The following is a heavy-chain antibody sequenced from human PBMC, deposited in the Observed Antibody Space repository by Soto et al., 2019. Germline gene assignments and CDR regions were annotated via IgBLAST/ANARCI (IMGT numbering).Heavy chain of an antibody. D-gene: IGHD1-26*01. V-gene: IGHV1-2*02. J-gene: IGHJ6*02. CDR2: INPISGST. CDR3: ARGNSGSYSNFYYYYGMDV. Sequence: ASVKVSCKASGGTFSSYTISWVRQAPGQGLEWMGRINPISGSTNYAQKFQGRVTMTRDKSISTAYMELSRLRSDDTAVYYCARGNSGSYSNFYYYYGMDVWGQGTTVTVSS. CDR1: GGTFSSYT.